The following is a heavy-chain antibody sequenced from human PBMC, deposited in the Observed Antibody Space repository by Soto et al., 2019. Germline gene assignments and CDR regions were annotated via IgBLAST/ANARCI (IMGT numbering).Heavy chain of an antibody. Sequence: SETLSLTCTVSCGSISSYYWSWIRQPAGKGLEWIGRIYTSGSTNYNPSLKSRVTMSVDTSKNQFSLKLSSVTAADTAVYYCARDPNKAGSYYYYGMDVWGQGTTVTVSS. J-gene: IGHJ6*02. CDR1: CGSISSYY. V-gene: IGHV4-4*07. CDR3: ARDPNKAGSYYYYGMDV. D-gene: IGHD2-15*01. CDR2: IYTSGST.